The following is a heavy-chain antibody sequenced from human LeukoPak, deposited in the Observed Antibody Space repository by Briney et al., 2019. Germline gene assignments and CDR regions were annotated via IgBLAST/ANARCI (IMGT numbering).Heavy chain of an antibody. J-gene: IGHJ4*02. CDR3: ARGGVPDHNDMSSNFDY. CDR2: IYYSGST. Sequence: SETLSLTCTVSGGSISSYYWSWIRQPPGKGLEWIGYIYYSGSTDYNPSLKSRVTISVDTAKNQFSLKLSSVTAADTAVYYCARGGVPDHNDMSSNFDYWGQGTLVTVSS. V-gene: IGHV4-59*01. CDR1: GGSISSYY. D-gene: IGHD3-22*01.